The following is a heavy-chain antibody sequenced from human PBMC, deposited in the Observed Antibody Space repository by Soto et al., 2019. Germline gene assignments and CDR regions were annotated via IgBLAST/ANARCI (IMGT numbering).Heavy chain of an antibody. CDR3: AKGVEGYVVSSFDS. Sequence: EVQLLESGGGGVQPGGSLRLSCAASGFIFSDYAMTWVRQTPGKGLEWVSAITSSGSSTYFADSLQGRITISRDNSKTTLSLQMDSLRFEETAIYYCAKGVEGYVVSSFDSWGQGALVTVSS. CDR2: ITSSGSST. D-gene: IGHD5-12*01. J-gene: IGHJ4*02. CDR1: GFIFSDYA. V-gene: IGHV3-23*01.